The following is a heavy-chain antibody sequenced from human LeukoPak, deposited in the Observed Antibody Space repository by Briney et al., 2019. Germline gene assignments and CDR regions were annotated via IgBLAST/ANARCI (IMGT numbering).Heavy chain of an antibody. Sequence: SETLSLTCTVSGGSISSYYWGWIRQPPEKGPEWIGYIYYSGSTNYNPSLKSRVTISIDTSKNQFSLKLSSATAADTAVYYCARSEISFGDYHDYWGQGTLVTVSS. J-gene: IGHJ4*02. CDR2: IYYSGST. CDR1: GGSISSYY. D-gene: IGHD3-3*01. CDR3: ARSEISFGDYHDY. V-gene: IGHV4-59*01.